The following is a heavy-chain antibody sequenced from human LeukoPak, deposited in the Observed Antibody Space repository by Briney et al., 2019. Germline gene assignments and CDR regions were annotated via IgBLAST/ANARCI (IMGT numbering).Heavy chain of an antibody. Sequence: PGRSLRLSCAASVFTFDDYAMHWVRQAPGKGLELVSGISWNSGSIGYADSVKGRFTISRDNAKNSLYLQMNSLRAEDTALYYCAKDIGPGSGWSFRYFDLWGRGTLVTVSS. V-gene: IGHV3-9*01. CDR1: VFTFDDYA. CDR2: ISWNSGSI. J-gene: IGHJ2*01. D-gene: IGHD6-19*01. CDR3: AKDIGPGSGWSFRYFDL.